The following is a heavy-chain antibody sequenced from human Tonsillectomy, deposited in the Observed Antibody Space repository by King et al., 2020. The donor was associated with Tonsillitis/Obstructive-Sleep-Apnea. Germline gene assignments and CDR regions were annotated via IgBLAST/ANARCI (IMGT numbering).Heavy chain of an antibody. Sequence: HVQLVESGAEVKKPGASVKVSCKPSGYMFTRYYIHWVRQAPGHGLEWMGIIDPSVGGTTYAQKFQGRVTMTRDTSTSTVYMELSNLRSEDTAVYYCASDAEQVGESVCTGGFDYWGQGTLVTLSP. CDR2: IDPSVGGT. CDR1: GYMFTRYY. V-gene: IGHV1-46*01. J-gene: IGHJ4*02. CDR3: ASDAEQVGESVCTGGFDY. D-gene: IGHD2-8*02.